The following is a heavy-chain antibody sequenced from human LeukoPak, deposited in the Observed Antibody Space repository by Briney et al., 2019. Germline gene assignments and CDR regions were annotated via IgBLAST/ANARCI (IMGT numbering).Heavy chain of an antibody. CDR3: ARGRPDSRRITMVRGVIGWFDP. V-gene: IGHV4-34*01. J-gene: IGHJ5*02. D-gene: IGHD3-10*01. Sequence: SETLSLTCAAYGGSFSGYYWSWIRQPPGKGLEWIGEINHSGSTNYNPSLKSRVTISVDTSKNQFSLKLSSVTAADTAVYYCARGRPDSRRITMVRGVIGWFDPWGQGTLVTVSS. CDR2: INHSGST. CDR1: GGSFSGYY.